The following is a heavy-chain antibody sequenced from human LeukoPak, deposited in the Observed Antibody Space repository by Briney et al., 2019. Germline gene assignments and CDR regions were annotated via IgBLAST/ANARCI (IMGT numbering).Heavy chain of an antibody. V-gene: IGHV4-59*01. Sequence: PSETLSLTCTVSGDSFSYFYWSWIRQPPGKGLEWIGYIYNSGSTNYNPSLKSRVTILLDTSKNQFSLKLSSVTAADTAVYYCARGVVAAAGRTFDFWGQGTLVTVSS. CDR2: IYNSGST. D-gene: IGHD6-13*01. CDR1: GDSFSYFY. J-gene: IGHJ4*02. CDR3: ARGVVAAAGRTFDF.